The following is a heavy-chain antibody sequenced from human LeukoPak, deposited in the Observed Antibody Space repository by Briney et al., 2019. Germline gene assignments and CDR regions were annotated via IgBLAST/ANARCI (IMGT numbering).Heavy chain of an antibody. CDR3: ASTDGGYYSRFY. J-gene: IGHJ4*02. V-gene: IGHV1-46*02. D-gene: IGHD3-22*01. Sequence: ASVKVSCKASVHAVYSYRIHWGRQAPGHAGEGMGIIKPGAESATYAQKFQRRVTMTRDTSTTPVHISLTSPTSEDTAVYYCASTDGGYYSRFYWGQGTLVTVSS. CDR2: IKPGAESA. CDR1: VHAVYSYR.